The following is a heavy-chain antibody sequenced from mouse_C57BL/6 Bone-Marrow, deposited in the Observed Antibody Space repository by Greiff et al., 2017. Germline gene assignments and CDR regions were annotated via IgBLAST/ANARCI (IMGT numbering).Heavy chain of an antibody. V-gene: IGHV1-54*01. CDR1: GYAFTNYL. J-gene: IGHJ4*01. D-gene: IGHD1-1*01. CDR3: ARYYGRVYAMDY. CDR2: INPGSGGT. Sequence: QVTLKVSGAELVRPGTSVKVSCKASGYAFTNYLIEWVKQRPGQGLEWIGVINPGSGGTNYNEKFKGKATLTADKSSSTAYMQLSSLTSEDSAVYFCARYYGRVYAMDYWGQGTSVTVSS.